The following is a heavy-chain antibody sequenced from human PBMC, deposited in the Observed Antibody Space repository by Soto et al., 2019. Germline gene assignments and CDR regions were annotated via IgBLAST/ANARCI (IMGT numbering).Heavy chain of an antibody. D-gene: IGHD6-13*01. J-gene: IGHJ4*02. CDR1: GFTFSSYA. CDR3: AKAPLSNAIAAAALDY. Sequence: EVQLLESGGGLVQPGGSLRLSCAASGFTFSSYAMSWVRQAPGKGLEWVSAISGSGGSTYYADSVKGRFTISRDNSKNTLYLQMNSLRAEDTAVYYCAKAPLSNAIAAAALDYWGQGTLVTVSS. V-gene: IGHV3-23*01. CDR2: ISGSGGST.